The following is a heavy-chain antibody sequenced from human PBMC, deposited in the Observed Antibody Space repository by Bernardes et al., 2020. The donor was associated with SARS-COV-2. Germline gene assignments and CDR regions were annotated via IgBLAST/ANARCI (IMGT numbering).Heavy chain of an antibody. V-gene: IGHV3-33*01. CDR2: IWYDGSNK. CDR1: GFTFSSYG. CDR3: AIAVPIIDYYGMDV. J-gene: IGHJ6*02. D-gene: IGHD3-16*02. Sequence: GGSLRLSCAASGFTFSSYGMHWVRQAPGKGLEWVAVIWYDGSNKYYADSVKGRFTISRDNSKNTLYLQMNSLRAEDTAVYYCAIAVPIIDYYGMDVWGQGTTVIVSS.